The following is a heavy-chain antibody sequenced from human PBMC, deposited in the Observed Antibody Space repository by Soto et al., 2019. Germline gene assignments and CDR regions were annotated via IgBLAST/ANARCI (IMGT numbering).Heavy chain of an antibody. V-gene: IGHV4-39*01. CDR2: IYYSGST. J-gene: IGHJ5*02. CDR3: ARHRLGVAVTVTGWFEP. CDR1: SGSISSTSYY. Sequence: SETLSLTCTVSSGSISSTSYYWGWIRQPPGKGLEWIGSIYYSGSTYYNPSLKSRVTISVDTSKNQFSLKLSSVTAADTAVYYCARHRLGVAVTVTGWFEPWGQGTLVTVSS. D-gene: IGHD6-19*01.